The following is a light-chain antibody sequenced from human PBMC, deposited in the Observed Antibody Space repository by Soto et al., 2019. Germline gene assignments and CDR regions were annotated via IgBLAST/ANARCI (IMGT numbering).Light chain of an antibody. V-gene: IGLV2-14*01. Sequence: QSALTQPASVSGSPGQSITISCTGTSSDVGGYNYVSWYQQHPDKSPKPIIYEVTNRPSGVSYRFSASKSGNTASLTISGLQAEDEADYFCSSYTSSSTFAVFGGGTKLTVL. CDR1: SSDVGGYNY. CDR2: EVT. J-gene: IGLJ3*02. CDR3: SSYTSSSTFAV.